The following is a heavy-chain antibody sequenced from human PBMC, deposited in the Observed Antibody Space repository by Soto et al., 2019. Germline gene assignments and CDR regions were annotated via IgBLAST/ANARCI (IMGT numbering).Heavy chain of an antibody. Sequence: EVQLLESGGDLVQPGGSLRLSCAASGFTFRNYALSWVRQAPGKGLEWVSGIGGSGDSTYYADTVKGRFTISSDNSKNTLYLQMNSLRAEDTAVYYCAKDAQWELLLRYFDYWGQGTLVTVSS. V-gene: IGHV3-23*01. J-gene: IGHJ4*02. CDR1: GFTFRNYA. CDR3: AKDAQWELLLRYFDY. CDR2: IGGSGDST. D-gene: IGHD1-26*01.